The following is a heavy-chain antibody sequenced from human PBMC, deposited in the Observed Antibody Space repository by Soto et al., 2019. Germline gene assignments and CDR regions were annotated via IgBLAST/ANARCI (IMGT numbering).Heavy chain of an antibody. Sequence: QVQLVESGGGVVQPGRSLRLSCAASGFTFSSYGIHWVRQAPGKGLEWVAVISYDGSNKYYADSVKGRFTISRDNSKNTLYMKMNSLRAEDTAVYYCAKDKLAVAVAAPCDYWGQGTLVTVSS. CDR3: AKDKLAVAVAAPCDY. CDR1: GFTFSSYG. CDR2: ISYDGSNK. V-gene: IGHV3-30*18. J-gene: IGHJ4*02. D-gene: IGHD6-19*01.